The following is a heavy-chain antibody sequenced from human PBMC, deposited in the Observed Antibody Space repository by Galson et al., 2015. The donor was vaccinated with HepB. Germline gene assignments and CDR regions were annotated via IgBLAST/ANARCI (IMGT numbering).Heavy chain of an antibody. CDR1: GFTFSSYG. D-gene: IGHD3-22*01. CDR2: IWYDGTNK. Sequence: SLRLSCAASGFTFSSYGMHWVRQAPGKGLEWVAVIWYDGTNKYYADSVKGRFTISRDNSKNTLFLQMNSLRAEDTALYYCARDADYYHSNADYWGQGTLATVSS. J-gene: IGHJ4*02. V-gene: IGHV3-33*01. CDR3: ARDADYYHSNADY.